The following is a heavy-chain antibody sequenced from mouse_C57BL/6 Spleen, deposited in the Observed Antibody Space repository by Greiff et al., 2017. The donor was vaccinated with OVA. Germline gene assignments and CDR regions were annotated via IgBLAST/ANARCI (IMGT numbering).Heavy chain of an antibody. CDR3: ARDAYYRMDY. CDR2: IYPGDGDT. V-gene: IGHV1-82*01. J-gene: IGHJ4*01. Sequence: QVQLQQSGPELVKPGASVKISCKASGYAFSSSWMNWVKQRPGKGLEWIGRIYPGDGDTNYNGKFKGKATLTADKSSSTAYMQLSSLTSEDSAVYFCARDAYYRMDYWGQGTSVTVSS. CDR1: GYAFSSSW. D-gene: IGHD2-14*01.